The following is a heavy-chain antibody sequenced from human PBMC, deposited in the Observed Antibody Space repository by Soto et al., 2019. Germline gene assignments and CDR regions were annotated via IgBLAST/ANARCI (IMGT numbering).Heavy chain of an antibody. CDR1: GGSFSGYQ. CDR2: INHSGST. Sequence: QVQLQQWGAGLLKPSETLSLTCAVYGGSFSGYQWSWIRQPTGKGLEWIGEINHSGSTKSNPSLKSRVIISVDTSKNQFSLKLSSVTAADTAVYYCARGRIGGSYDHYYGMDVWGQGTTVTVSS. J-gene: IGHJ6*02. CDR3: ARGRIGGSYDHYYGMDV. V-gene: IGHV4-34*01. D-gene: IGHD2-15*01.